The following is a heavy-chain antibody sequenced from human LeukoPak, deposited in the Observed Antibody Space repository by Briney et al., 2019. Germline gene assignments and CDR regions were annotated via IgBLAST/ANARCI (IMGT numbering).Heavy chain of an antibody. V-gene: IGHV3-9*01. Sequence: GGSLRLSCASSGFIFNHYAMHWVRQAPGKGLEWVSGIAWDSENIGYADSVKGRFTISRDNAKNTLYLQMNSLRAEDTAVYYCARVRVGAYDFEYWGQGTLVTVSS. D-gene: IGHD3-10*01. J-gene: IGHJ4*02. CDR2: IAWDSENI. CDR3: ARVRVGAYDFEY. CDR1: GFIFNHYA.